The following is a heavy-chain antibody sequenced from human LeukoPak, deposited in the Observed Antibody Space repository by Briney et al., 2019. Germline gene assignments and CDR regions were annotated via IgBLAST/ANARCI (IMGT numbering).Heavy chain of an antibody. J-gene: IGHJ6*02. CDR2: IKQDGSEK. CDR1: GGSLSGYY. CDR3: ARDPVAAAGPYYYYYGMDV. V-gene: IGHV3-7*01. D-gene: IGHD6-13*01. Sequence: ETLSLTCAVYGGSLSGYYWSWVRQAPGKGLEWVANIKQDGSEKYYVDSVKGRFTISRDNAKNSLYLQMNSLRAEDTAVYYCARDPVAAAGPYYYYYGMDVWGQGTTVTVSS.